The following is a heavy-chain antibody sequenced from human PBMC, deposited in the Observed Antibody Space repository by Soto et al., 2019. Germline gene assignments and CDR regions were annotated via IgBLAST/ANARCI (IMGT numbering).Heavy chain of an antibody. V-gene: IGHV1-18*01. CDR1: GYTFTRYG. D-gene: IGHD3-16*01. Sequence: QVQLVQSGAEVTNPGASVKVSCKASGYTFTRYGIGWARQAPGQGLEWMGWINTYNGNTNYAQNVQGRVTLTTDTSTSTAYMELRSLRSNDTAIYYCAMVDVYVTPSPQDVWGQGTTVIVAS. CDR3: AMVDVYVTPSPQDV. J-gene: IGHJ6*02. CDR2: INTYNGNT.